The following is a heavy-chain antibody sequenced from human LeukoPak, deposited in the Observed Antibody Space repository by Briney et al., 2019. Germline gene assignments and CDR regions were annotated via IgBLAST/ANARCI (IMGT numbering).Heavy chain of an antibody. CDR2: INHSGST. D-gene: IGHD6-25*01. J-gene: IGHJ4*02. CDR1: GGSFSGYY. CDR3: ARAPGAEAIDY. Sequence: PSETLSLTCAVYGGSFSGYYWSWIRQPPGKGLEWIGEINHSGSTNYNPSLKSRVTISVDTSKNQFSLKLSSVTAADTAVYYCARAPGAEAIDYWGQGTLVTVSS. V-gene: IGHV4-34*01.